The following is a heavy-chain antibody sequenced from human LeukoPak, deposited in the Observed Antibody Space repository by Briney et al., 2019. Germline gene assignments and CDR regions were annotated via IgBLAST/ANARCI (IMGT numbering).Heavy chain of an antibody. CDR2: VYTSGST. J-gene: IGHJ4*02. CDR1: GGSIRSYY. V-gene: IGHV4-4*07. D-gene: IGHD3-9*01. Sequence: SETLSLTCSVSGGSIRSYYWSWIRQPAGKGLEWIGRVYTSGSTNYNPSLKSRVTMSVDTSKNQFSLKLSSVTAADTAMYYCARELDWAPIDYWGQGTLVTVSS. CDR3: ARELDWAPIDY.